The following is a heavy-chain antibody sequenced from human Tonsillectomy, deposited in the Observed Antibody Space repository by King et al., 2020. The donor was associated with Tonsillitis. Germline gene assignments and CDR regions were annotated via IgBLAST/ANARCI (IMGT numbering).Heavy chain of an antibody. J-gene: IGHJ1*01. D-gene: IGHD6-13*01. CDR1: GFTFSSYT. CDR2: IGGFGANT. Sequence: VQLVESGGGLVQPGGSLRLSCAASGFTFSSYTMSWVRQAPGKGLEWVSSIGGFGANTYFADSVKGRFTISRDNSKNTLSLQMSSLRAEDTAIYYCAKVGSSWFAEYFHHWGQGTLVTVSS. CDR3: AKVGSSWFAEYFHH. V-gene: IGHV3-23*04.